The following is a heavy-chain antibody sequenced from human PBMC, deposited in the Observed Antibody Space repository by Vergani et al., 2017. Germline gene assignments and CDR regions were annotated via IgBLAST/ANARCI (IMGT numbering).Heavy chain of an antibody. V-gene: IGHV1-69*01. D-gene: IGHD3-3*01. CDR3: AGAXERFFEPPPYYMDV. Sequence: QVQLVQSGAEVKKPGSSVKVSCKASGGNFSSYAISWVRQAPGQGLEWMGGIIPIFGTANYAQKFQGRVTITADESTSTAYMELSSLRSEDTAVYYCAGAXERFFEPPPYYMDVWGKGTTVTVSS. CDR2: IIPIFGTA. CDR1: GGNFSSYA. J-gene: IGHJ6*03.